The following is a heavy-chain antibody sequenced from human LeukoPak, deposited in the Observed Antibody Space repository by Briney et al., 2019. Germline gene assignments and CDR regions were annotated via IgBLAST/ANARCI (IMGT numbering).Heavy chain of an antibody. CDR3: TRQGEAIAVAGTGSQAGY. CDR1: GFTFSGSA. V-gene: IGHV3-73*01. J-gene: IGHJ4*02. Sequence: GGSLKLSCAASGFTFSGSAMHWARQASGEGLEWVGRIRSKANSYATAYAASVKGRFTISRDDSKNTAYLQMNSLKTEDTAVYYCTRQGEAIAVAGTGSQAGYWGQGTLVTVSS. CDR2: IRSKANSYAT. D-gene: IGHD6-19*01.